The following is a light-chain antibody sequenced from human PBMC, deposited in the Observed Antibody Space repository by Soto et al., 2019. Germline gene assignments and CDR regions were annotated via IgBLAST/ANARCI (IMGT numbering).Light chain of an antibody. CDR2: VAS. J-gene: IGKJ2*01. CDR3: QQYGASPYT. V-gene: IGKV3-20*01. Sequence: EIVLTQSPGTLSLSPGDRATLSCRASQSVRSSYLAWYQQKPGQAPRLLISVASSRATGIPDRFSGSGSGTDFTLTISRLEPEDFAVYYCQQYGASPYTFGQGTKLEIK. CDR1: QSVRSSY.